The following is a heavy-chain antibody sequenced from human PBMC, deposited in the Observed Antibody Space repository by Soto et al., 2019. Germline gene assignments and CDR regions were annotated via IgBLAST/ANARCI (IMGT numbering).Heavy chain of an antibody. D-gene: IGHD5-12*01. Sequence: LSLTCTVSGGSISSSSYYWGWIRQPPGKGLEWIGSIYYSGSTYYNPSLKSRVTISVDTSKNQFSLKLSSVTAADTAVYYCAREVATPSPFYYYYGMDVWGQGTTVTVSS. CDR2: IYYSGST. CDR1: GGSISSSSYY. CDR3: AREVATPSPFYYYYGMDV. J-gene: IGHJ6*02. V-gene: IGHV4-39*02.